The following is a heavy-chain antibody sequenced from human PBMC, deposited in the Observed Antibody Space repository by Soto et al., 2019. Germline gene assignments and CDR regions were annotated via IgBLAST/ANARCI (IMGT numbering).Heavy chain of an antibody. CDR2: IYYSGST. CDR1: GGSISSYY. Sequence: QVQLQESGPGLVKPSESLSLTCTVSGGSISSYYWSWIRQPPGKGREWIAYIYYSGSTNYNPSLKSRVDISVDTSKNQFSMKLSSVTAVDTAVYYRARLVNIGYFDYCGQGTLVTVSS. D-gene: IGHD5-12*01. V-gene: IGHV4-59*01. CDR3: ARLVNIGYFDY. J-gene: IGHJ4*02.